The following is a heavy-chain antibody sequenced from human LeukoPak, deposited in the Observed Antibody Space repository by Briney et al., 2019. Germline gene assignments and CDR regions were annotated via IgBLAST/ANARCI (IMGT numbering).Heavy chain of an antibody. CDR1: GGSISSYY. Sequence: SETLSLTCTVSGGSISSYYWSWIRQPPGKGLAWIGYIYYSGSTNYNPSLKSRVTISVDTSKNQFSLKLSSVTAADTAVYYCARHRAVSVVGNFYFDYWGQGTLVTVSS. D-gene: IGHD1-26*01. V-gene: IGHV4-59*01. CDR2: IYYSGST. J-gene: IGHJ4*02. CDR3: ARHRAVSVVGNFYFDY.